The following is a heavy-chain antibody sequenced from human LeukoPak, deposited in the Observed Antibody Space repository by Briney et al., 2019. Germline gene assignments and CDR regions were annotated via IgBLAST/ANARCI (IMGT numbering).Heavy chain of an antibody. J-gene: IGHJ4*02. CDR2: ISGSGGST. CDR1: GFTFSSYA. Sequence: GGSLRLYCAASGFTFSSYAMSWVRQAPGKGLEWVSAISGSGGSTYYADSVKGRFTISRDNSKNTLYLQMNSLRAEDTAVYYCARTLVGATRFDYWGQGTLVTVSS. CDR3: ARTLVGATRFDY. V-gene: IGHV3-23*01. D-gene: IGHD1-26*01.